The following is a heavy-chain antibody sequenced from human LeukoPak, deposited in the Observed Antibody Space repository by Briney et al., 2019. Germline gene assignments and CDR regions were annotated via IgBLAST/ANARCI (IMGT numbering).Heavy chain of an antibody. V-gene: IGHV4-39*07. CDR3: ARDLAAAAQAGVDV. CDR2: IYHSGST. Sequence: SETLSLTCTVSGGSISSGSYYWSWIRQPPGKGLEWIGSIYHSGSTYYNPSLKSRVTISVDTSKNQFSLKLSSVTAADTAVYYCARDLAAAAQAGVDVWGQGTTVTVSS. D-gene: IGHD6-13*01. J-gene: IGHJ6*02. CDR1: GGSISSGSYY.